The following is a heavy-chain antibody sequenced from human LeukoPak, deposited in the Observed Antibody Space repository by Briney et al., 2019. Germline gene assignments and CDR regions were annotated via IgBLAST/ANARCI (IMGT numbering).Heavy chain of an antibody. CDR3: ARTRHSGSLDY. CDR2: IYYSGST. Sequence: SETLSLTCTVSGGSISSGGYYWSWIRQHPGKGLEWIGYIYYSGSTYYNPSLKSRVTISVDTSKNQFSLKLSSVTAADTAVYYCARTRHSGSLDYWGQGTLVTVSS. J-gene: IGHJ4*02. CDR1: GGSISSGGYY. V-gene: IGHV4-31*03. D-gene: IGHD3-10*01.